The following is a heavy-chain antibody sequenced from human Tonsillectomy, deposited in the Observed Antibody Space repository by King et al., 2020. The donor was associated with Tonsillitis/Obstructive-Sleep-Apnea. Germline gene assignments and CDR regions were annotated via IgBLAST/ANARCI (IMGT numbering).Heavy chain of an antibody. CDR1: GYTFTIYG. CDR2: ISAYNGNT. Sequence: QLVQSGAEVKKPGASVKVSCKASGYTFTIYGISWVRQAPGQGLEWMGWISAYNGNTNYAQKLQGRVTMTTDTSTSTAYMELRSLRSDDTAVYYCARVVVVVPSAIIYYYYYMDVWGKGTTVTVSS. V-gene: IGHV1-18*01. D-gene: IGHD2-2*01. CDR3: ARVVVVVPSAIIYYYYYMDV. J-gene: IGHJ6*03.